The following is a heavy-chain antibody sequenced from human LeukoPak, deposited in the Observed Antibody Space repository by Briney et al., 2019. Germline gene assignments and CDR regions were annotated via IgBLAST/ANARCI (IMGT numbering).Heavy chain of an antibody. D-gene: IGHD3-9*01. CDR3: ARGTRSPYYDILTGYYGGQFDP. CDR2: ISSSSSYT. J-gene: IGHJ5*02. CDR1: GFTFSDYY. Sequence: GGSLRLSCAASGFTFSDYYMSWIRQAPGKGLEWVSYISSSSSYTNYADSVKGRFTISRDNAENSLYLQMNSLRAEDTAVYYCARGTRSPYYDILTGYYGGQFDPWGQGTLVTVSS. V-gene: IGHV3-11*05.